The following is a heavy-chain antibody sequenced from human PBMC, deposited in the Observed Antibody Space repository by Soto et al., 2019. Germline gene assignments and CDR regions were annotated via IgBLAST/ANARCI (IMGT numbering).Heavy chain of an antibody. CDR1: GGSISSYY. D-gene: IGHD2-2*01. J-gene: IGHJ4*02. CDR3: ARLNKYCSSTSCYPVN. V-gene: IGHV4-59*08. CDR2: IYYSGST. Sequence: SETLSLTCTVSGGSISSYYWSWIRQPPGKGLEWIGYIYYSGSTNYNPSLKSRVTISVDTSKNQFSLKLSSVTAADTAVYYCARLNKYCSSTSCYPVNWGQGTLVTVSS.